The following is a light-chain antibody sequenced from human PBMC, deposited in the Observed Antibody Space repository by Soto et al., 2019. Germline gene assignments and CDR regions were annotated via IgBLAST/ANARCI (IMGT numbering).Light chain of an antibody. V-gene: IGKV3-15*01. CDR1: QSVSSN. CDR2: GAS. J-gene: IGKJ5*01. CDR3: QQRSNWPPTIT. Sequence: EIVMTQSPATLSVSPGEGATLSCRASQSVSSNLAWYQQKPGQAPRLLIYGASTRATGIPARFSGSGSGTDFTLTISSLEPEDFAVYYCQQRSNWPPTITFGQGTRLEIK.